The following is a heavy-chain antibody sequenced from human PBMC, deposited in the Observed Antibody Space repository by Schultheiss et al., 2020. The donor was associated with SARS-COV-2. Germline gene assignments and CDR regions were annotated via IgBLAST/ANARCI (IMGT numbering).Heavy chain of an antibody. Sequence: SETLSLTCAVYGGSFSGYYWSWIRQPPGKGLEWIGEINHSGSTNYNPSLKSRVTISVDTSKNQFSLKLSSVTAEDTAVYYCARDGLDYGLSFDYWGQGTLVTVSS. V-gene: IGHV4-34*01. CDR2: INHSGST. CDR3: ARDGLDYGLSFDY. J-gene: IGHJ4*02. D-gene: IGHD3-10*01. CDR1: GGSFSGYY.